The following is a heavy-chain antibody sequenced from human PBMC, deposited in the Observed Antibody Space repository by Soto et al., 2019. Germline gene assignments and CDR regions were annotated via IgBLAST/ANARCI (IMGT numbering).Heavy chain of an antibody. CDR1: GFTFSGYA. Sequence: PGGSLRLSCAASGFTFSGYAMSWVRQAPGKGLEWVSTIGTSGSNSYYPESVKGRFTISRDNSKNTLYLQMNSLRAEDTAVYYCAKRAVVGAARYFDYWGLGTLVTVSS. V-gene: IGHV3-23*01. CDR3: AKRAVVGAARYFDY. J-gene: IGHJ4*02. D-gene: IGHD2-15*01. CDR2: IGTSGSNS.